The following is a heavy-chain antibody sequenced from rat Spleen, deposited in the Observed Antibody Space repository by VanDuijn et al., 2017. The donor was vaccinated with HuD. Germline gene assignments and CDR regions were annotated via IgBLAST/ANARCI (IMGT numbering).Heavy chain of an antibody. V-gene: IGHV5-22*01. Sequence: EVQLVESGGGLVQPGRSMKLSCAASGFTFSDYYMAWVRQAPKKGLEWVASISYEGNTAFYGDSVKGRFTISRENAKSTLYLQMDSLRSEDTATYYCARLSITTPRYFDYWGQGVMVTVSS. CDR2: ISYEGNTA. CDR1: GFTFSDYY. D-gene: IGHD1-1*01. J-gene: IGHJ2*01. CDR3: ARLSITTPRYFDY.